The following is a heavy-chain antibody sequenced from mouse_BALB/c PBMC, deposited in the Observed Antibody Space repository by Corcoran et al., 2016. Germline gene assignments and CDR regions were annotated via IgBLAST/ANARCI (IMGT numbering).Heavy chain of an antibody. CDR1: GYTFTSYT. CDR2: INPSSGYT. CDR3: ARSYYDYDVFAY. Sequence: QVQLQQSAAELARPGASVKMSCKASGYTFTSYTMHWVKQRPGQGLEWIGYINPSSGYTEYNQKFKDKTTLTADKSSSTAYMQLSSLTSEDSAVYYCARSYYDYDVFAYWGQGTLVTVSA. J-gene: IGHJ3*01. D-gene: IGHD2-4*01. V-gene: IGHV1-4*02.